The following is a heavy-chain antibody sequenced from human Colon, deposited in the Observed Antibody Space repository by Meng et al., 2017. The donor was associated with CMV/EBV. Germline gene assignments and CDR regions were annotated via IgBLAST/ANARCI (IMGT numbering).Heavy chain of an antibody. Sequence: GESLKISCAASGFSFSSLEMNWVRQAPGKGLEWVSYISTSGSAIYYADSVKGRFTISRDNAKDSLYLHMNSLRAEDTAVYYCASFSGGPYYYYGMDVWGQGTTVTV. J-gene: IGHJ6*02. CDR2: ISTSGSAI. CDR3: ASFSGGPYYYYGMDV. CDR1: GFSFSSLE. V-gene: IGHV3-48*03. D-gene: IGHD2/OR15-2a*01.